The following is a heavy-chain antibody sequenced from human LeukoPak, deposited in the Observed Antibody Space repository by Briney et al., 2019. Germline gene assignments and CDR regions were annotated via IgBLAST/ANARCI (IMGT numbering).Heavy chain of an antibody. D-gene: IGHD1-1*01. CDR3: ARDPGTSSWNYFDY. J-gene: IGHJ4*02. CDR2: TFYRSEWYN. CDR1: GDSVSSNSAG. Sequence: SQTLSLTCAISGDSVSSNSAGWSWIRQSPSRGLEWLGRTFYRSEWYNDYAVSVKSRITINPDTSKNQFSLQLKSVTPEDTAVYYCARDPGTSSWNYFDYWGQGTLVTVSS. V-gene: IGHV6-1*01.